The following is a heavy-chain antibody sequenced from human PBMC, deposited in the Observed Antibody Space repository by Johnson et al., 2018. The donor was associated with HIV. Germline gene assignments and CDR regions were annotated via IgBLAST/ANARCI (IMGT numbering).Heavy chain of an antibody. J-gene: IGHJ3*02. Sequence: QVQLVESGGGVVQPGRSLRLSCAASGFTFSNYAMHWVRQAPGKGLEWVAVISYDGSNKYCADSVKGRFTISRDNSKNTLYLQTNSLRAEDTAVYYCARDVTTGPSGDAYDIWGQGTMVTVSS. CDR3: ARDVTTGPSGDAYDI. V-gene: IGHV3-30*04. CDR1: GFTFSNYA. CDR2: ISYDGSNK. D-gene: IGHD4-17*01.